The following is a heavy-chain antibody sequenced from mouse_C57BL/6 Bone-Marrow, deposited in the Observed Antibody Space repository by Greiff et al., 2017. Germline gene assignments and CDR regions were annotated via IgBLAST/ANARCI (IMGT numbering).Heavy chain of an antibody. CDR1: GFTFSSYG. V-gene: IGHV5-6*02. Sequence: EVKLQESGGDLVKPGGSLKLSCAASGFTFSSYGMSWVRQTPDKRLEWVATISSGGSSTYYPDSVKGRFPISRDNAKNTLYLQMSRLKSEDTAMYYCARRGRNSAMDYGGQGTSGTVSS. CDR3: ARRGRNSAMDY. J-gene: IGHJ4*01. CDR2: ISSGGSST.